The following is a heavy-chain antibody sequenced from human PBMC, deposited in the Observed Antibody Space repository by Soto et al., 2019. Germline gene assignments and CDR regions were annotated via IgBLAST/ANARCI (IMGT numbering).Heavy chain of an antibody. CDR1: GYTFTSYY. CDR3: ARDGTSRSPTLAFDY. J-gene: IGHJ4*02. Sequence: GASVKVSCKAFGYTFTSYYIEWVRQAPGQGLEWMGIIIPSSGSTSYAQKFQGRVTMTRDTSTSTVYMELSSLLSEDTAVYYCARDGTSRSPTLAFDYWCQGTLVTVSS. V-gene: IGHV1-46*03. CDR2: IIPSSGST. D-gene: IGHD6-13*01.